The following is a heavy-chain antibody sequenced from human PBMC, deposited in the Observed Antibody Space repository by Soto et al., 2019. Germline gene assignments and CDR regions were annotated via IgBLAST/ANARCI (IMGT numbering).Heavy chain of an antibody. CDR3: ARGEHIVVVTALYYYYYGMDV. Sequence: GGSLRLSCAVSGIIFTGYGMHWVRQVPGKGLEWVAVISYDGSNKYYADSVKGRFTISRDNSKNTLYLQMNSLRAEDTAVYYCARGEHIVVVTALYYYYYGMDVWGQGTTVTVSS. CDR2: ISYDGSNK. D-gene: IGHD2-21*02. CDR1: GIIFTGYG. V-gene: IGHV3-30*19. J-gene: IGHJ6*02.